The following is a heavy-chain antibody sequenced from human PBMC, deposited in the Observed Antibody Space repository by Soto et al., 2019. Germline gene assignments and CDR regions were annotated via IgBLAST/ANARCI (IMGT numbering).Heavy chain of an antibody. CDR1: GGTFSSYA. Sequence: QVQLVQSGAEVKKPGSSVKVSCKASGGTFSSYAISWVRQAPGQGLEWMGGIIPIFGTANYAQKFQGRVTITADESTSTAYMELSSLRSEDTAVYYCARDIVGATHTYYYYYYGMDVWGQGTTVTVSS. J-gene: IGHJ6*02. CDR3: ARDIVGATHTYYYYYYGMDV. CDR2: IIPIFGTA. V-gene: IGHV1-69*01. D-gene: IGHD1-26*01.